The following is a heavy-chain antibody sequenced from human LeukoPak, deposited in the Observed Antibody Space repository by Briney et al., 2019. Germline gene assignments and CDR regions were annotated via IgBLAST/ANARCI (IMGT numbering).Heavy chain of an antibody. V-gene: IGHV3-11*04. CDR2: ISSSGSTI. J-gene: IGHJ4*02. D-gene: IGHD6-19*01. CDR1: GFTFSDYY. Sequence: PGGSLRLSRAASGFTFSDYYMSWIRQAPGKGLEWVSYISSSGSTIYYADSVKGRFTISRDNAKNSLYLQMNSLRAEDTAVYYCASPHRESSGWYDPFDYWGQGTLVTVSS. CDR3: ASPHRESSGWYDPFDY.